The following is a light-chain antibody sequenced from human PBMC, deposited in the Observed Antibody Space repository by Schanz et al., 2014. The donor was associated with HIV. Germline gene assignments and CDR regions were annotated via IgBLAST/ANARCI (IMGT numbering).Light chain of an antibody. J-gene: IGLJ2*01. V-gene: IGLV2-14*02. CDR2: EIS. CDR3: SSYRTGGTVV. Sequence: QSVLTQPASVSGSPGQSITISCTGTSSDVGSYNLVSWYQQYPGKAPKLMIYEISKWPSGVSNRFSGYKSGNTASLTISGLQAEDEADYYCSSYRTGGTVVFGGGTKLTVL. CDR1: SSDVGSYNL.